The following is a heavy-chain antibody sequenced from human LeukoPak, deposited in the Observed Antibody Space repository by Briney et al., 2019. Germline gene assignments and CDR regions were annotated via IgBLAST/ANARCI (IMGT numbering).Heavy chain of an antibody. J-gene: IGHJ3*01. Sequence: GGSLRLSCAASGFTFSNYWMTWVRQAPRKGVEWVASIKQDGNEKYYVESVKGRFTISRDNAKDSLYLEMNSLRAEDTAVYYCARDKEQGSSSGSSFHFWGQGTMVTVSS. CDR1: GFTFSNYW. CDR3: ARDKEQGSSSGSSFHF. CDR2: IKQDGNEK. V-gene: IGHV3-7*01. D-gene: IGHD1-26*01.